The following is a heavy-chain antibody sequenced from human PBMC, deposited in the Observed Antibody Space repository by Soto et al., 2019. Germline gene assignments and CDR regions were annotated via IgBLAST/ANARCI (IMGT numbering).Heavy chain of an antibody. V-gene: IGHV4-59*01. CDR3: ASSNIAAAGFYYYGMDV. J-gene: IGHJ6*02. CDR2: IDYYGST. Sequence: SETLSLTCTVSGGSISGYYWSWIRQPPGKRLEWIGYIDYYGSTNYNPSLKSRVTISVDTSKNQFSLNLSSVTAADTAVYYCASSNIAAAGFYYYGMDVWGRGTTVTVSS. D-gene: IGHD6-13*01. CDR1: GGSISGYY.